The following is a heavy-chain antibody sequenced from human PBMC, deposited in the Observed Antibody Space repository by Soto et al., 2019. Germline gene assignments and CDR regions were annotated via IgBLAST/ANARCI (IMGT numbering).Heavy chain of an antibody. Sequence: AGGSLRLSCAASGFTVSSNYMSWVRQAPGKGLEWVSVIYSGGSTYYADSVKGRFTISRDNSKNTLYLQMNSLRAEDTAVYYCAREGAYYYYGMDVWGQGTTVTVSS. V-gene: IGHV3-53*01. J-gene: IGHJ6*02. CDR2: IYSGGST. CDR3: AREGAYYYYGMDV. CDR1: GFTVSSNY.